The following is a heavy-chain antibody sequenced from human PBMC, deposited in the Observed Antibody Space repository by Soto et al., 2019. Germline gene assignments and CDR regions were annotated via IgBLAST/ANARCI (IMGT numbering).Heavy chain of an antibody. Sequence: SETLSLTCAVYGGSFSDYYWSWIRQPPGKGLEWIGEINHSGSTNYNPSLKSRVNISVDTSKNQVSLKLSSVTAADTAVFYCARGGGFYYMDVWGKGTTVTVSS. CDR1: GGSFSDYY. CDR2: INHSGST. V-gene: IGHV4-34*01. J-gene: IGHJ6*03. D-gene: IGHD3-16*01. CDR3: ARGGGFYYMDV.